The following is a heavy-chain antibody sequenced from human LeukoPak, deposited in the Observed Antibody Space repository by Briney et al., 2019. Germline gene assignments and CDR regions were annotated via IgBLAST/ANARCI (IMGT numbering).Heavy chain of an antibody. CDR3: ARDFYCGGDCYYFDY. J-gene: IGHJ4*02. D-gene: IGHD2-21*02. CDR2: IYYSGST. CDR1: GGSVSSGSYY. Sequence: SETLSLTCTVSGGSVSSGSYYWSWIRQPPGKGLEWIGYIYYSGSTNYNPSLKSRVTISVDTSKNQFSLKLSSVTAADTAVYYCARDFYCGGDCYYFDYWGQGTLVTVSS. V-gene: IGHV4-61*01.